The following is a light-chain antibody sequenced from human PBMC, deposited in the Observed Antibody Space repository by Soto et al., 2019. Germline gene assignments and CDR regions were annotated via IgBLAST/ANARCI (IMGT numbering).Light chain of an antibody. Sequence: ETVLTQSPGTLSLSPGERATLSCRASESFARTYLAWYQQKPGQAPRLLIHGASSRATGIPDRFSGSNSGTDFTLTISRLEPEDSAVYYCQQYGASPLTFGGGTKVEIK. CDR3: QQYGASPLT. V-gene: IGKV3-20*01. CDR2: GAS. J-gene: IGKJ4*01. CDR1: ESFARTY.